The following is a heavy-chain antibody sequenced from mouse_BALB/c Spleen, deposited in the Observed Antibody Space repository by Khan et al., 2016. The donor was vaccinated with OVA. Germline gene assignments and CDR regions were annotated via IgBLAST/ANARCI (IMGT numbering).Heavy chain of an antibody. CDR3: ARRGLRWDFDY. CDR1: GYTFINYW. J-gene: IGHJ2*01. CDR2: INPSTGYT. D-gene: IGHD1-1*01. Sequence: VELVESGAELAKPGASVKMSCKASGYTFINYWILWVKQRPGQGLEWIGYINPSTGYTEYHQNFKDKATLTADKSSSTAYMQLSSLTSEDSAVYYCARRGLRWDFDYWGQGTTLTVSS. V-gene: IGHV1-7*01.